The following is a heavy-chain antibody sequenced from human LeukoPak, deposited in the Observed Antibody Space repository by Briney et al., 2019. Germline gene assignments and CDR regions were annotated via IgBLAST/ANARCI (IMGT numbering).Heavy chain of an antibody. CDR2: ISYDGSNK. CDR3: ARSRLPDYYGMDV. Sequence: GGSLRLSCAASGFTFSSYAMRWVREAPGKGLERVADISYDGSNKYYADSVKGRFTISRDNSKNTLYLQMNSLRAEDTAVYYCARSRLPDYYGMDVWGQGTTVTVSS. CDR1: GFTFSSYA. J-gene: IGHJ6*02. V-gene: IGHV3-30*04.